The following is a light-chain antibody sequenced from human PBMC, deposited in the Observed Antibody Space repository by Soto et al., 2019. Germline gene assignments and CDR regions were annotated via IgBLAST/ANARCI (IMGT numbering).Light chain of an antibody. V-gene: IGKV1-5*03. J-gene: IGKJ1*01. CDR1: QSISSW. CDR3: QQYNSYPWT. Sequence: DIQMTQSPSTLSASVGDRVTITCRASQSISSWLAWYQQKPGKAPKLLIYKASSLESGVPSRFNGSGSGTEFTLTISSLQPDDFAAYYCQQYNSYPWTFGQGTKVVIK. CDR2: KAS.